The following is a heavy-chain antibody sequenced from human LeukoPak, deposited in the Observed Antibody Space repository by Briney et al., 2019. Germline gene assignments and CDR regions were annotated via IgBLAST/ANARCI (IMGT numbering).Heavy chain of an antibody. CDR3: AKDLSYTSGSSDY. CDR2: ITSDGDNT. J-gene: IGHJ4*02. D-gene: IGHD6-19*01. Sequence: GGSLRLSCAASGFTFSASAMTWVRQAPGKGLEWVSTITSDGDNTYSADSVKGRITFSRDNSKNTLSLQLRSLRAEDTAVYYCAKDLSYTSGSSDYWGQGTLVTVSS. V-gene: IGHV3-23*01. CDR1: GFTFSASA.